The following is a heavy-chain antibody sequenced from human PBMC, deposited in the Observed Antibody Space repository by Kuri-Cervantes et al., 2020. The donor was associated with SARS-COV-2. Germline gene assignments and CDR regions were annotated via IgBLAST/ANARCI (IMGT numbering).Heavy chain of an antibody. Sequence: SETLSLTCTVSGGSISSHYWSWIRQPPGKGLEWIGYIYYSGSTNYNPSLKSRVTMSVDTSKNQFSLKLSSVTAADTAVYYCARDMRSAELAFDLWGRGTLVTVSS. D-gene: IGHD3-16*01. CDR2: IYYSGST. CDR3: ARDMRSAELAFDL. J-gene: IGHJ2*01. V-gene: IGHV4-59*11. CDR1: GGSISSHY.